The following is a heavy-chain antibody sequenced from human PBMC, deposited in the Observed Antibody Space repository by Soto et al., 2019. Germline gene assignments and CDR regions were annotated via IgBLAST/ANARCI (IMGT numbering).Heavy chain of an antibody. V-gene: IGHV3-30-3*01. D-gene: IGHD6-19*01. Sequence: QVQLVESGGGVVQPGRSLRLSCAASGFTFSSYAMHWVRQAPGKGLEWVAVISYNGSNTYYADSVKGRFTISRDYSKSTLLLQMNSLRAEITTVYYCARDLEGAVASAWGQGTRVTVSS. CDR3: ARDLEGAVASA. CDR2: ISYNGSNT. CDR1: GFTFSSYA. J-gene: IGHJ5*02.